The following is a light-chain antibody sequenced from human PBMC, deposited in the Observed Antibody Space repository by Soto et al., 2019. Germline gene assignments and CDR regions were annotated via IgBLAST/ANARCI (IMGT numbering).Light chain of an antibody. CDR3: TSFSSSATPFV. Sequence: QSALTQPASVSGSPGQSITISCTGTSSDVGDYNFVSWYQQHPGRAPKLMIYDVTHRPSGVPNRFSGSKSGNTASLTISGLQAQDEADYYCTSFSSSATPFVLGTGTKVTVL. CDR1: SSDVGDYNF. V-gene: IGLV2-14*03. J-gene: IGLJ1*01. CDR2: DVT.